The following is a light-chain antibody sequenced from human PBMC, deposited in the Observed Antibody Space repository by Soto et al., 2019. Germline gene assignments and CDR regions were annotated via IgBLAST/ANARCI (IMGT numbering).Light chain of an antibody. CDR2: GAS. J-gene: IGKJ4*01. CDR3: QQYSNSPLT. V-gene: IGKV3D-15*01. CDR1: QSVRSSF. Sequence: EIVITQCPATLSVSPGERATLSWSASQSVRSSFLAWYQQKPGQAPRLLIYGASTRATGIQARFSGSGAGTGFTRTINSLQSEDFAVYYCQQYSNSPLTFGGGTKVDIK.